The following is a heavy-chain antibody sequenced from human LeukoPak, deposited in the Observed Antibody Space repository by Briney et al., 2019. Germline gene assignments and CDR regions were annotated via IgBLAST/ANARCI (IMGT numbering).Heavy chain of an antibody. CDR2: ISSSSSYI. CDR3: ARGRLYGPGAFDI. Sequence: GGSLRLSCAASGFTFSSYAMSWVRQAPGKGLEWVSSISSSSSYIYYADSVKGRFTISRDNAKNSLYLQMNSLRAEDTAVYYCARGRLYGPGAFDIWGQGTMVTVSS. D-gene: IGHD4-17*01. CDR1: GFTFSSYA. V-gene: IGHV3-21*01. J-gene: IGHJ3*02.